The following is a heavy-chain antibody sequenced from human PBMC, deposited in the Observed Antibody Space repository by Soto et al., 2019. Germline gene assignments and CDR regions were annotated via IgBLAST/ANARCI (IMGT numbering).Heavy chain of an antibody. J-gene: IGHJ4*02. D-gene: IGHD6-19*01. CDR1: GGSITSSGYY. CDR2: TSNSGST. Sequence: QVQLQESGPGLVKPSQTLSLTCTVSGGSITSSGYYWSWIRQHPGEGLEWIGFTSNSGSTSYNPSLTRRVTISVDTSSIQLSPNRKSVTAADTAVYYCARGGGSAKVDYWGQGTLVTVSP. CDR3: ARGGGSAKVDY. V-gene: IGHV4-31*03.